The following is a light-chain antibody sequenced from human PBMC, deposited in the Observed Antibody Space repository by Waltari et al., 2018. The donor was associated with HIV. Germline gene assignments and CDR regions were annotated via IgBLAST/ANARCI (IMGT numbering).Light chain of an antibody. CDR3: QQLNSYRYT. CDR1: QGISSY. CDR2: AAS. V-gene: IGKV1-9*01. J-gene: IGKJ2*01. Sequence: DIQLTQSPSFLSASVGDRVTITCRASQGISSYLAWYQQKPGKAPKLLIYAASTWQSGVPSRFSGSGSGTEFTLTISSLQPEDFATYYCQQLNSYRYTFGQGTKLEIK.